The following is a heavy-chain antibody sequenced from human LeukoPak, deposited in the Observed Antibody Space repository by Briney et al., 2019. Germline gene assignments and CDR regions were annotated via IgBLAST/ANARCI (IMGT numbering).Heavy chain of an antibody. J-gene: IGHJ5*02. D-gene: IGHD1-26*01. CDR2: INPSGGST. CDR3: ARGGRYSGSYLGWFDP. Sequence: ASVKVSCKASGYTFTSYYMHWVRQAPGQGLEWMGIINPSGGSTSYAQKFQGRVTMTRDTSASTAYMELSSLRSEDTAVYYCARGGRYSGSYLGWFDPWGQGTLVTVSS. CDR1: GYTFTSYY. V-gene: IGHV1-46*01.